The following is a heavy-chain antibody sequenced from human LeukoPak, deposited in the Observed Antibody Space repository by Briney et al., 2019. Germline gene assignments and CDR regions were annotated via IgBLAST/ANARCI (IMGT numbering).Heavy chain of an antibody. CDR2: IYYSGST. CDR3: ARRGYGYGDYNFRAFDI. CDR1: GFTFNTYG. Sequence: GSLRLSCAASGFTFNTYGMNWVRQAPGKGLEWIGYIYYSGSTNYNPSLKSRVTISVDTSKNQFSLKLSSVTAADTAVYYCARRGYGYGDYNFRAFDIWGQGTMVTVSS. V-gene: IGHV4-59*01. D-gene: IGHD4-17*01. J-gene: IGHJ3*02.